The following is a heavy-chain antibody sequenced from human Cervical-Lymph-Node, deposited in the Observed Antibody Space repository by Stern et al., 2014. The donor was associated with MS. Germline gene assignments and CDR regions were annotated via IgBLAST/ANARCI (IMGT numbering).Heavy chain of an antibody. Sequence: EVQLVESGAEVKKTGESLKISCQASGYSFNNQRIAWVRLTPGEGLEWMGIIYPDDSDTRYWPSFQGQVTISADKSSSVAYLQWRRLKPSDTAIYFCAIRRSGFYYFDSWGQGTLVTVSS. CDR1: GYSFNNQR. J-gene: IGHJ4*02. CDR2: IYPDDSDT. D-gene: IGHD3-22*01. CDR3: AIRRSGFYYFDS. V-gene: IGHV5-51*01.